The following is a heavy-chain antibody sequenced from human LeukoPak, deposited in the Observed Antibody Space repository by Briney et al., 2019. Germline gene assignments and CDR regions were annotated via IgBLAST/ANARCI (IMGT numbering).Heavy chain of an antibody. V-gene: IGHV3-53*01. CDR1: GLTVSSNY. D-gene: IGHD4-17*01. CDR3: AREAVTRNYFDY. CDR2: IYSGGST. J-gene: IGHJ4*02. Sequence: PGGSLRLSCAASGLTVSSNYMNWVRHAPGKGLEWVSVIYSGGSTYYADSVKGRFTISRDNSKNTLFLQMNSLRAEDTAVYYCAREAVTRNYFDYWGQGTLVSVSS.